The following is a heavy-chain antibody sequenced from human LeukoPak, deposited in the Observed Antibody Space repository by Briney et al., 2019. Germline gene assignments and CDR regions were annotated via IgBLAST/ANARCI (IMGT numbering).Heavy chain of an antibody. V-gene: IGHV1-69*13. CDR3: ARAEVWGAAYDYVWGSYRR. J-gene: IGHJ4*02. CDR2: IIPIFGTA. CDR1: GGTFSSYA. Sequence: VASVKVSCKASGGTFSSYAISWVRQAPGQGLEWMGGIIPIFGTANYAQKFQGRVTITADESTSAAYMELSSLRSEDTAVYYCARAEVWGAAYDYVWGSYRRWGQGTLVTVSS. D-gene: IGHD3-16*02.